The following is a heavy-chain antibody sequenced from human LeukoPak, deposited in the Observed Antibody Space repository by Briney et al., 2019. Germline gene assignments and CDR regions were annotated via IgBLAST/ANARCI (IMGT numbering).Heavy chain of an antibody. D-gene: IGHD4-11*01. V-gene: IGHV4-61*01. CDR3: ARSNYDDYSNYGRFHY. CDR2: IYYSGST. CDR1: GGSVSSVSYY. J-gene: IGHJ4*01. Sequence: SETLSLTFTVSGGSVSSVSYYWSWIRQPPGKGLEWIGYIYYSGSTNYNPSLKSRVTISVDTSKNQFSLKLSSVTAADTAVYYCARSNYDDYSNYGRFHYWGHGPLVTVSS.